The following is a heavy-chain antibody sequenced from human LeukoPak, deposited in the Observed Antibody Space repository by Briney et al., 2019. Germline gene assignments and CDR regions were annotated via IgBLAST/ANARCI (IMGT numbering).Heavy chain of an antibody. D-gene: IGHD2-15*01. CDR3: ARDRGYCSGGSCYSLPDY. J-gene: IGHJ4*02. CDR1: GYTFTGYY. Sequence: ASVKVSCKASGYTFTGYYMHWVRQAPGQGLEWIGWINPNSGGTNYAQKFQGRVTMTRDTSISTAYMELSRLRSDDTAVYYCARDRGYCSGGSCYSLPDYWGQGTLVTVSS. V-gene: IGHV1-2*02. CDR2: INPNSGGT.